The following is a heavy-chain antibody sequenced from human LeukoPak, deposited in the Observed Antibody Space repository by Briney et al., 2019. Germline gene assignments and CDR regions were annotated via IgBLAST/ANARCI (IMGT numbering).Heavy chain of an antibody. CDR1: GFTFSSYE. J-gene: IGHJ4*02. D-gene: IGHD1-26*01. Sequence: GGSLRLSCAASGFTFSSYEMNWVRQAPGKGLEWVSYISSSGSTIYYADSVKGRFTISRDNAKNSLYLQMNSLRAEDTAVYYCAKDLARQPYSGSYYADYWGQGTLVTVSS. V-gene: IGHV3-48*03. CDR3: AKDLARQPYSGSYYADY. CDR2: ISSSGSTI.